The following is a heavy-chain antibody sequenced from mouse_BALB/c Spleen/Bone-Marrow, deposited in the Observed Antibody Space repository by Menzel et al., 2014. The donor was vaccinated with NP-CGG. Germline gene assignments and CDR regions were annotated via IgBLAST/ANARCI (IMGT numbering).Heavy chain of an antibody. D-gene: IGHD1-1*01. CDR1: GFNIKDTY. Sequence: EVKLMESGAELVKPGASVKLSCTASGFNIKDTYMYWVKHRPEQGLEWIGRIDPANGNTKYDPKFQGKATITADTSSNTAYLQLSSLTSEDTAVYYCARSIDYGTAWFAYWGQGTLVTVSA. CDR2: IDPANGNT. V-gene: IGHV14-3*02. J-gene: IGHJ3*01. CDR3: ARSIDYGTAWFAY.